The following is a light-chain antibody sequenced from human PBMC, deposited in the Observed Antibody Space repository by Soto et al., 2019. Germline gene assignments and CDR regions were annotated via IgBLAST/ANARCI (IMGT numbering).Light chain of an antibody. CDR2: EVS. CDR3: SSYTASSTRV. J-gene: IGLJ1*01. V-gene: IGLV2-14*01. CDR1: SIDVGGYNY. Sequence: SALTQPASVSGSPGQSITISCTGTSIDVGGYNYVSWFQQHPGKAPQLMIYEVSNRPSGVSNRFSGSKSGNTASLTISGLQAEDEADYYCSSYTASSTRVFGTGTKVTVL.